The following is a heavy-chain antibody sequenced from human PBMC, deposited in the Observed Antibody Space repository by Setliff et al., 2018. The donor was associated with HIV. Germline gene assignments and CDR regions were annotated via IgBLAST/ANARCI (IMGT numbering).Heavy chain of an antibody. V-gene: IGHV3-7*04. CDR2: MNRDGREK. D-gene: IGHD3-10*02. Sequence: GGSLRLSCAASGFTFSSSWMTWVRQAPGRGLEYVAGMNRDGREKLYADSVKGRFSISRDNAKNSLYLQMSSLRTEDTAVYFCARDPVFGAFDIWGQGTMVTVSS. J-gene: IGHJ3*02. CDR1: GFTFSSSW. CDR3: ARDPVFGAFDI.